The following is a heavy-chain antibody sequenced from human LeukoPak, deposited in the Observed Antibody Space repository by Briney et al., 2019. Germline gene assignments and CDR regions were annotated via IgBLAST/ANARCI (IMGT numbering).Heavy chain of an antibody. J-gene: IGHJ4*02. V-gene: IGHV3-53*01. CDR3: ATIEAVRFHY. CDR1: GFTVSSNY. CDR2: IYSGGST. D-gene: IGHD6-19*01. Sequence: PGGSLRLSCAASGFTVSSNYMSWVRQAPGKGLEWVSIIYSGGSTFYADSVKGRFNISRDNSKNTLYLQMNSLRAEDTAVYYCATIEAVRFHYWGQGTLVTVSS.